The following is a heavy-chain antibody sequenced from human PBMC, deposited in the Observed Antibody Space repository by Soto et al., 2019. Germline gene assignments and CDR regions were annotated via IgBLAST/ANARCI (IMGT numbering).Heavy chain of an antibody. Sequence: EVQLVESGGGLVQPGGSLRLSCAASGFTFSSYWMHWVRQAPGKGLVWVSRINSDGSSTSYADSVKGRFTISRDNAKNTLYLQMNRLRAEDTAVYYCARAPPGIADFDYWGQGTLVTVSS. CDR1: GFTFSSYW. CDR2: INSDGSST. CDR3: ARAPPGIADFDY. D-gene: IGHD6-13*01. J-gene: IGHJ4*02. V-gene: IGHV3-74*01.